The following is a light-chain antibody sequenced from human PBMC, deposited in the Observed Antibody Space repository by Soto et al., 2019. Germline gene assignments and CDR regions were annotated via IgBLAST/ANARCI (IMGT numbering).Light chain of an antibody. CDR1: QSVSSSS. V-gene: IGKV3-20*01. Sequence: EIVLTQSPGTVSLSPGERATLSCRASQSVSSSSLAWYQQRPGQAPRLLIFTAPSRATGTPDRFSGSGSGTDFTLTISRLEPEDFAVYYCQLYGSSPPYIFGPGTKVDIK. J-gene: IGKJ2*01. CDR2: TAP. CDR3: QLYGSSPPYI.